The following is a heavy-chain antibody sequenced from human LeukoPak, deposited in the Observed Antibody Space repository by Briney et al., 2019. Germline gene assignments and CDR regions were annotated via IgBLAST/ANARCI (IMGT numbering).Heavy chain of an antibody. CDR3: AGGAVAGSTDY. CDR2: IHYSGST. V-gene: IGHV4-59*01. CDR1: GGSISSYY. D-gene: IGHD6-19*01. Sequence: PSETLSLTCTVSGGSISSYYWSWIRQPPGKGLEWIGYIHYSGSTNYNPSLKSRVTISVDTSKNQFSLKLSSVTAADTAVYYCAGGAVAGSTDYWGQGTLVTVSS. J-gene: IGHJ4*02.